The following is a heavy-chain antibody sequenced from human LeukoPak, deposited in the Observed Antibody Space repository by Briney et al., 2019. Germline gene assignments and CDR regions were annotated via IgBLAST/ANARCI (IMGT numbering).Heavy chain of an antibody. J-gene: IGHJ4*02. V-gene: IGHV1-69*05. CDR1: GGTFSSYA. CDR3: ARAPSYYGGHDY. CDR2: IIPIFGTA. D-gene: IGHD4-23*01. Sequence: SVKVSCKASGGTFSSYAISWVRQAPGQGVEWMGGIIPIFGTANYAQKFQGRVTITTDESTSTAYMELSSLRSEDTAVYYCARAPSYYGGHDYWGQGTLVTVSS.